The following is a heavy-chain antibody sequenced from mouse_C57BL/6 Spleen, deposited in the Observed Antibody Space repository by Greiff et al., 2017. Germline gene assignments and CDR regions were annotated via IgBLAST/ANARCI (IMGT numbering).Heavy chain of an antibody. V-gene: IGHV1-61*01. CDR1: GYTFTSYW. J-gene: IGHJ1*03. Sequence: QVQLKQPGAELVRPGSSVKLSCKASGYTFTSYWMDWVKQRPGQGLEWIGNIHPSDSETHYNQKFKDKATLTVDKSSSTAYMQLSSLTSEDSAVXYCAGGDYYGSSYEGWYFDVWGTGTTVTVSS. CDR3: AGGDYYGSSYEGWYFDV. CDR2: IHPSDSET. D-gene: IGHD1-1*01.